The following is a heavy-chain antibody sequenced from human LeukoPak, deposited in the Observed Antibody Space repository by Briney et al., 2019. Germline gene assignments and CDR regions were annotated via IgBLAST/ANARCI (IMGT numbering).Heavy chain of an antibody. CDR3: AREGGFYRPLDY. J-gene: IGHJ4*02. D-gene: IGHD3-3*01. Sequence: SDTLSLTCDVSGGSLTSTNWWTWVRPPPGKGLEWIGEVHLDGRTNYNPSLKSRLIMSVDLPENHISLKLTSVTAADTAVYYCAREGGFYRPLDYSGQGTLVTVSS. V-gene: IGHV4-4*02. CDR1: GGSLTSTNW. CDR2: VHLDGRT.